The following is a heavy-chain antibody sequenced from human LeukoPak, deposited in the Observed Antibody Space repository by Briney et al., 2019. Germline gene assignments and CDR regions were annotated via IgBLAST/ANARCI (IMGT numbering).Heavy chain of an antibody. Sequence: ASVKVSCKVSGYTLTELSMHWVRQAPGKGLEWMGGFDPEDGETIYAQKVQGRVTMTEDTSTDTAYMELSSLRSEDTAVYYCATASDCSSTSCYADFDYWGQGTLVTVSS. CDR1: GYTLTELS. J-gene: IGHJ4*02. V-gene: IGHV1-24*01. CDR3: ATASDCSSTSCYADFDY. D-gene: IGHD2-2*01. CDR2: FDPEDGET.